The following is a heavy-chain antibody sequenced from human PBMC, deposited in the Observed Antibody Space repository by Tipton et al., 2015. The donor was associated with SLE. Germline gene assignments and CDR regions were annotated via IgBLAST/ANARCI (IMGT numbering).Heavy chain of an antibody. Sequence: VQLVQSGGGLVQPGGSLRLSCAASGFIFSSYEMNWVRQAPGKGLEWVSYISSSGSTIYYADSVKGRFTISRDNAKNSLYLQMNSLRAEDTAVYYCAREEAVAFDIWGQGTMVTVSS. CDR2: ISSSGSTI. J-gene: IGHJ3*02. V-gene: IGHV3-48*03. CDR1: GFIFSSYE. CDR3: AREEAVAFDI.